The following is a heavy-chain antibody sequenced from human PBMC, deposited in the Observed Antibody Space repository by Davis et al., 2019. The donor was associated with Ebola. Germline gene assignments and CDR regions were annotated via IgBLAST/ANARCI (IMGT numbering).Heavy chain of an antibody. CDR2: ISSFTTYI. J-gene: IGHJ4*02. CDR1: GFTFSAYS. CDR3: ASGTDSSGYWGDYFDY. V-gene: IGHV3-21*01. Sequence: GESLKISCAASGFTFSAYSMNWVRQAPGKGLEWVSGISSFTTYIYYADAVRGRFSISRDNAKNSLYLQMNSLRAEDTAVYYCASGTDSSGYWGDYFDYWGQGTLVTVSS. D-gene: IGHD3-22*01.